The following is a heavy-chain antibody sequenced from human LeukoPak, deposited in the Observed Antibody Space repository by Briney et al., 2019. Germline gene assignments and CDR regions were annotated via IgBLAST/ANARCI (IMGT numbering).Heavy chain of an antibody. J-gene: IGHJ4*02. CDR2: INPSGGST. V-gene: IGHV1-46*03. CDR3: TRGEVGTTFEY. CDR1: GYTFISFY. D-gene: IGHD1-26*01. Sequence: ASVKVSCKTSGYTFISFYVHWVRQAPGLGLEWMGIINPSGGSTTYTQKFQGRVTMTRDMSTSTVYMELSSLRFEDTAVYYCTRGEVGTTFEYWGQGTLVTVSS.